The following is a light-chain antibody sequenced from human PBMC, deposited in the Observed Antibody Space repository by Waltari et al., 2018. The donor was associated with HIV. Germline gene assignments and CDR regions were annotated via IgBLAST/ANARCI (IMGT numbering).Light chain of an antibody. V-gene: IGLV2-8*01. CDR2: GVN. CDR1: SSDVGGYNY. Sequence: QSALTQPPSASGSPGQSVTISCTGTSSDVGGYNYVSWYQQHPGKAPKRMIYGVNKRPSGVPYRFSVSKSGNTASLAVSGLQGEDEAEYYCSSYGGSNNVVFGGGTKLTVL. CDR3: SSYGGSNNVV. J-gene: IGLJ2*01.